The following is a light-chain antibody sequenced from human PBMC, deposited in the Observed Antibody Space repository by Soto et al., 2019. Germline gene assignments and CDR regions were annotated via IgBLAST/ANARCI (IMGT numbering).Light chain of an antibody. Sequence: EIVLTQSPGTLSLSPGERATLSCRASQSVRSSYLAWYQQKPGQAPRLLIYGASSRATGIPDRFSGSGSGTDFPLPIRRLEPEAFAVYYCQQYGSSPLTFGGGAKVDI. V-gene: IGKV3-20*01. CDR3: QQYGSSPLT. CDR2: GAS. CDR1: QSVRSSY. J-gene: IGKJ4*01.